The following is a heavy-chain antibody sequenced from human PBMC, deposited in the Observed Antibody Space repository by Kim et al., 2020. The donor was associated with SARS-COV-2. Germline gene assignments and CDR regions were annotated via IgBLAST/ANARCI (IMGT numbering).Heavy chain of an antibody. CDR2: IYYSGST. CDR3: ARDGDCSGGSCYSSGSGDV. Sequence: SETLSLTCTVSGGSISSGGYYWSWIRQHPGKGLEWIGYIYYSGSTYYNPSLKSRVTISVDTSKNQFSLKLSSVTAADTAVYYCARDGDCSGGSCYSSGSGDVWGQGTTVTVSS. CDR1: GGSISSGGYY. D-gene: IGHD2-15*01. J-gene: IGHJ6*02. V-gene: IGHV4-31*03.